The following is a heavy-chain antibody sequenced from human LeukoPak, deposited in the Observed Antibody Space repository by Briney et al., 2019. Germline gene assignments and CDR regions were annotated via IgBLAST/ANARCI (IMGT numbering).Heavy chain of an antibody. J-gene: IGHJ4*02. V-gene: IGHV3-30-3*01. D-gene: IGHD3-16*02. Sequence: MHWVRQXPGKGVEWVAVISYDGSNKYFPDSLKCRFTLSRDNSKHTLYLQMNSLRAEDTAVYYCARDGRKYYDYVWGSYRYSFSDYWGQGTLVTVSS. CDR2: ISYDGSNK. CDR3: ARDGRKYYDYVWGSYRYSFSDY.